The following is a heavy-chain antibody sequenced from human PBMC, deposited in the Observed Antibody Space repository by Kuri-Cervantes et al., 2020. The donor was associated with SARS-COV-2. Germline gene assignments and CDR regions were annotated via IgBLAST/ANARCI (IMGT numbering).Heavy chain of an antibody. CDR1: GFTFSSYW. V-gene: IGHV3-7*01. Sequence: GESLKISCAASGFTFSSYWMSWVRQAPGKGLEWVANIKQDGSEKYYVDSVKGRFTISRDNAKNSLYLQMNSLRAEDTAVYYCARDVGRGYLVDYWGQGTLVTVSS. CDR2: IKQDGSEK. D-gene: IGHD3-22*01. CDR3: ARDVGRGYLVDY. J-gene: IGHJ4*02.